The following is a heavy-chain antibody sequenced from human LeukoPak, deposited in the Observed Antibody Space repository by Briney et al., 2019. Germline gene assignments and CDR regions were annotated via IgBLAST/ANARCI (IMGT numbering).Heavy chain of an antibody. Sequence: GGSLRLSCAASGFTFGDYAMHWVRQAPGKGLEWVSGISWNSGSIGYADSVKGRFTISRDNAKNSLYLQMNSLRAEDTALYYRAKSGGSGSYYNYWGQGTLVTVSS. CDR3: AKSGGSGSYYNY. CDR2: ISWNSGSI. CDR1: GFTFGDYA. V-gene: IGHV3-9*01. D-gene: IGHD3-10*01. J-gene: IGHJ4*02.